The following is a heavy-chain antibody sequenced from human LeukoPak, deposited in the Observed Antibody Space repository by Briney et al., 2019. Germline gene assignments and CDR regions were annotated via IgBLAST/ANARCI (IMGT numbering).Heavy chain of an antibody. D-gene: IGHD3-22*01. J-gene: IGHJ4*02. Sequence: PSETLSLTCADYGGSFSGDYSSWIRQPPGKGLEWIGEINHSGSTNYNPSLKSRVTISVDTSKNQFSLKLSSVTAADTAVYYCACVIYCYDSSGYWDYWGQGTLVTVSS. CDR2: INHSGST. CDR1: GGSFSGDY. V-gene: IGHV4-34*01. CDR3: ACVIYCYDSSGYWDY.